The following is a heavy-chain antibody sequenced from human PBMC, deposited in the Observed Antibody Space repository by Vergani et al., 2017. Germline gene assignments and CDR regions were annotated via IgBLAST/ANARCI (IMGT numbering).Heavy chain of an antibody. CDR3: AKDMGMYYYGSGSLGDGMDV. D-gene: IGHD3-10*01. Sequence: QVQLVESGGGVVQPGGSLRLSCAASGFTFSSYSMHWVRQAPGKGLEWVAFIRYDGSNKYYADSVKGRFTISRDNSKNTLYLQMNSLRAEDTAVYYCAKDMGMYYYGSGSLGDGMDVWGQGTTVTVSS. J-gene: IGHJ6*02. CDR1: GFTFSSYS. CDR2: IRYDGSNK. V-gene: IGHV3-30*02.